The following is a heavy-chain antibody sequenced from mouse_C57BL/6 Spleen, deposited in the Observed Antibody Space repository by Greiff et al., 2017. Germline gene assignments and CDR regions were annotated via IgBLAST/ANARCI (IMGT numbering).Heavy chain of an antibody. V-gene: IGHV2-5*01. Sequence: VQLKESGPGLVQPSQSLSITCTVSGFSLTSYGVHWVRQSPGKGLEWLGVIWRGGSTDYNAAFMSRLSITKDNSKSQVFFKMNSLQADDTAIYYCAKEIYYDYDGGFAYWGQGTLVTVSA. D-gene: IGHD2-4*01. J-gene: IGHJ3*01. CDR1: GFSLTSYG. CDR2: IWRGGST. CDR3: AKEIYYDYDGGFAY.